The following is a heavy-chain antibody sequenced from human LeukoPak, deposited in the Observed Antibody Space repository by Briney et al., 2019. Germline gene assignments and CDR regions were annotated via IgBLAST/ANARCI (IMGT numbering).Heavy chain of an antibody. V-gene: IGHV3-33*01. CDR2: IWYDGSHK. J-gene: IGHJ4*02. CDR1: GFTFSNFV. D-gene: IGHD1-26*01. CDR3: ARDIYDSGSYYFDY. Sequence: GGSLRLSGAASGFTFSNFVMHWVRQAPGKGLEWVAVIWYDGSHKFYADSVKGRFTISRDYSKNTLYLQMNSLRAEDTAVYYCARDIYDSGSYYFDYWGQGTLVTVSS.